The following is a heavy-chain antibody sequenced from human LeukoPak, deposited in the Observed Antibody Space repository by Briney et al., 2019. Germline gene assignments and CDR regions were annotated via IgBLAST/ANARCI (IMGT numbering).Heavy chain of an antibody. CDR2: LSYSGTNK. J-gene: IGHJ2*01. Sequence: GRSLRLSCAASGFTFSRYGTHWVRQAPGKGLEWVAVLSYSGTNKYYADSVKGRFTISRDTSKNTVYLQMNSLRAEDTAVYHCARDRNRDGYNFLDWYFDLWGRGTLVTVSS. CDR3: ARDRNRDGYNFLDWYFDL. V-gene: IGHV3-30*03. CDR1: GFTFSRYG. D-gene: IGHD5-24*01.